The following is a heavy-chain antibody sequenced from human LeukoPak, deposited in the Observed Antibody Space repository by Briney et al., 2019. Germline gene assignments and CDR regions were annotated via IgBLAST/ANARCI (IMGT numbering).Heavy chain of an antibody. J-gene: IGHJ4*02. V-gene: IGHV3-21*01. D-gene: IGHD3-22*01. CDR3: ARDPIVVVTSTRSNYFDY. Sequence: GGSLRLSCAASGFTFSSYSMNWVRQAPGKGLEWVSSISSSSSYIYYADSVKGRFTISRDNAKNSLYLQMNSLRAEDTAVYYCARDPIVVVTSTRSNYFDYWGQGTLVTVSS. CDR2: ISSSSSYI. CDR1: GFTFSSYS.